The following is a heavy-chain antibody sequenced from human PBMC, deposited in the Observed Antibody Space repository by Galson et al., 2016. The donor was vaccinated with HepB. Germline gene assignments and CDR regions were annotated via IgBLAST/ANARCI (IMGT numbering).Heavy chain of an antibody. J-gene: IGHJ4*02. CDR3: AKDGGVCSGGVCYYRNQ. V-gene: IGHV3-23*01. D-gene: IGHD2-8*02. Sequence: VSTAGGSGTWIYYADSVKGRFTTSRDNSRSTLYLQLNNLRVDDTAVYYCAKDGGVCSGGVCYYRNQWGQGTLVIVSS. CDR2: AGGSGTWI.